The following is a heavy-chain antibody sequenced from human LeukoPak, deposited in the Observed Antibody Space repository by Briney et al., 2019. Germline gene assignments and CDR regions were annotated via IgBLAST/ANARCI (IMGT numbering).Heavy chain of an antibody. V-gene: IGHV3-23*01. CDR3: AREGITGTRPVYFQH. J-gene: IGHJ1*01. CDR2: ISSSGGNT. Sequence: GGSLRLSCAASGFTFSSYAMSWVRQAPGKGLEWVSAISSSGGNTYYADSVKGRFTISRDNAKNSLYLQMNSLRAEDTAVYYCAREGITGTRPVYFQHWGQGTLVTVSS. D-gene: IGHD1-7*01. CDR1: GFTFSSYA.